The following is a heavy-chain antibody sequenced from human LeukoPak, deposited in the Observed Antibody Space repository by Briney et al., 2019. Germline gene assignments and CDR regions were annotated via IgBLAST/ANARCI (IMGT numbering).Heavy chain of an antibody. V-gene: IGHV4-34*01. CDR2: INHSGST. CDR3: ARLSGYDWESFHDY. CDR1: GGSFSGHY. J-gene: IGHJ4*02. Sequence: KPSETLSRTCAVYGGSFSGHYWSWIRQPPGKGLEWIGEINHSGSTKYNPSLKSRVTISVDTSKNQFSLRLSSVTAADTAVYYCARLSGYDWESFHDYWGQGILVTVSS. D-gene: IGHD5-12*01.